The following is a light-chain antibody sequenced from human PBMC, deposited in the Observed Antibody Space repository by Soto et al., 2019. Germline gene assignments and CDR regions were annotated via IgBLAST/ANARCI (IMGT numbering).Light chain of an antibody. CDR2: DVT. V-gene: IGLV2-14*04. Sequence: SCTGTSSDVGGYNYVSWYQQHPGKAPKLMIYDVTDRPSGVSNRFSGSKSGNTASLTISGLQAEDEADYYCSSYTSTSTPWVFGTGTKVTVL. J-gene: IGLJ1*01. CDR3: SSYTSTSTPWV. CDR1: SSDVGGYNY.